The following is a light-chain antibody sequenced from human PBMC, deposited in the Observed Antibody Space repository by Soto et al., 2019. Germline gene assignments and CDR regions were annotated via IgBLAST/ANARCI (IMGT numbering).Light chain of an antibody. CDR1: QSVSKY. Sequence: DIQMTQSPSSLSASVGDRITINCRASQSVSKYLNWYQHKLGKAPELLIYAASSLYSGVPSRFSGSGSGTYFTLTISNLQPEDSASYYCQQTYTSPWTFGQGTKVEIK. CDR3: QQTYTSPWT. V-gene: IGKV1-39*01. CDR2: AAS. J-gene: IGKJ1*01.